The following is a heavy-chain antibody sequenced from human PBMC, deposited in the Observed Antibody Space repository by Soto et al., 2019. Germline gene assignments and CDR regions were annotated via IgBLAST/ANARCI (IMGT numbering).Heavy chain of an antibody. CDR3: ARGEKTVMLTH. CDR2: IYYSGYT. CDR1: GGSISSGDYY. D-gene: IGHD3-16*01. Sequence: QVQLQESDPGLVKPSQTLSLTCTVSGGSISSGDYYWSWIRQHPGKGLEWIGYIYYSGYTYYKPSLESRLSISRDTSKNQFSLKLTSVTAADTAVYYCARGEKTVMLTHWGQGTLVTVSS. J-gene: IGHJ4*02. V-gene: IGHV4-31*03.